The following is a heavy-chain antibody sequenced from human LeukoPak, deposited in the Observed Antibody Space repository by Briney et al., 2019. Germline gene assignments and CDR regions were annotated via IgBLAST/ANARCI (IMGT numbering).Heavy chain of an antibody. V-gene: IGHV1-2*02. CDR1: GYTFTSYA. CDR3: ARGGAGYYHNPPDFDY. D-gene: IGHD1-26*01. Sequence: GASVKVSCKASGYTFTSYAMNWVRQAPGQGLEWMGWINPNSGGTNYAQKFQGRVNMTRDTSISTAYMELSRLRSDDTAVYYCARGGAGYYHNPPDFDYWGQGTLVTVSS. CDR2: INPNSGGT. J-gene: IGHJ4*02.